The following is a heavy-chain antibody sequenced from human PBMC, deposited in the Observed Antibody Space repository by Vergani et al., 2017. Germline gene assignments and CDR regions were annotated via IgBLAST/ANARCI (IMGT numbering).Heavy chain of an antibody. J-gene: IGHJ4*02. Sequence: QVQLQESGPGLVKPSETLFLTCTVSGGSISSYYWSWIRQPPGKGLEWIGSIYYSGSTYYNPSLKSGVTISVDTSKNQFSLKLSSVTAADTAVYYCARRIAAAWDYWGQGTLVTVSS. CDR2: IYYSGST. D-gene: IGHD6-13*01. CDR3: ARRIAAAWDY. V-gene: IGHV4-39*01. CDR1: GGSISSYY.